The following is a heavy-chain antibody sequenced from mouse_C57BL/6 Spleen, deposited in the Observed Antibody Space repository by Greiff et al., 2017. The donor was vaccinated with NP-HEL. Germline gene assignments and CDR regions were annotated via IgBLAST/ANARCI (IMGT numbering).Heavy chain of an antibody. CDR3: ARGGNYRIFDY. CDR1: GYTFTDYN. D-gene: IGHD2-1*01. CDR2: INPNNGGT. V-gene: IGHV1-22*01. Sequence: VQLKQSGPELVKPGASVKMSCKASGYTFTDYNMHWVKQSHGKSLEWIGYINPNNGGTSYNQKFKGKATLTVNKSSSTAYMELRSLTSEDSAVYYCARGGNYRIFDYWGQGTTLTVSS. J-gene: IGHJ2*01.